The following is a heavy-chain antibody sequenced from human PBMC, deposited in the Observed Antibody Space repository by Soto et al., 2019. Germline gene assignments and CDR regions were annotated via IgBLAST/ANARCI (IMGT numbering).Heavy chain of an antibody. D-gene: IGHD2-15*01. CDR3: VRTSLVVAAATREDY. Sequence: EVQLVESGGGLVQPGESLRLSCAASGFTFSSYWMHWVRQAPGKGLVWVSRINSDGSSTSYAGSVKGRFTISRDNAKNTLYLQMNSLRAEDTAVYYCVRTSLVVAAATREDYWGQGTLVTFS. J-gene: IGHJ4*02. V-gene: IGHV3-74*01. CDR1: GFTFSSYW. CDR2: INSDGSST.